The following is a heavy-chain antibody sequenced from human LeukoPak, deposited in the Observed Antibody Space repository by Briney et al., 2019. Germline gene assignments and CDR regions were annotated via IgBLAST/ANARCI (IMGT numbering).Heavy chain of an antibody. D-gene: IGHD3-3*01. CDR3: ARTRKRFSRDAFDI. Sequence: PGGSLRLSCAASGFTFSSYEMNWVRQAPGKGLEWVSYISSSGSTIYYADSVKGRFTISRDNAKNSLYLQMNSLRAEDTAVYYCARTRKRFSRDAFDIWGQGTMVTVSS. J-gene: IGHJ3*02. CDR1: GFTFSSYE. V-gene: IGHV3-48*03. CDR2: ISSSGSTI.